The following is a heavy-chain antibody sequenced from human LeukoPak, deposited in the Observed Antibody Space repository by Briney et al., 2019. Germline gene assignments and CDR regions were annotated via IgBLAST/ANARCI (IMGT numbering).Heavy chain of an antibody. Sequence: ASVKVSCKATGYIFTSYDISWVRQAPGQGLEWMGWISTYNDNTNCAQKLQGRVTMTTDTSTSTAYMELRSLKSDDTAVYYCARVVPIFGVVIIMGGWFDPWGQGTLVTVSA. D-gene: IGHD3-3*01. CDR1: GYIFTSYD. CDR3: ARVVPIFGVVIIMGGWFDP. V-gene: IGHV1-18*01. CDR2: ISTYNDNT. J-gene: IGHJ5*02.